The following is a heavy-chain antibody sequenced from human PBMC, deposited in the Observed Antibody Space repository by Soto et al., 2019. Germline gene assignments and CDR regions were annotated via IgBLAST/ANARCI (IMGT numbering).Heavy chain of an antibody. J-gene: IGHJ6*02. CDR1: GGTFSSYA. D-gene: IGHD3-16*02. V-gene: IGHV1-69*13. CDR2: IIPIFGTA. CDR3: ARTFISYYYYYGMDV. Sequence: ASVKVSCKASGGTFSSYAISWVRQAPGQGLEWMGGIIPIFGTANYARKFQGRVTITADESTSTAYMELSSLRSEDTAVYYCARTFISYYYYYGMDVWGQGTTVTVSS.